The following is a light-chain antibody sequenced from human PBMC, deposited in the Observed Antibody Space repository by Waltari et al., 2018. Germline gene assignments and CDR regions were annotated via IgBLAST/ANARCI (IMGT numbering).Light chain of an antibody. CDR1: SSNIGSNI. J-gene: IGLJ2*01. Sequence: QSVLTQPPSASGAPGQRVTISCSGSSSNIGSNIVNWYQQVPGTTPTLLIYRNEHAPSGVPARFSGSKSGTSASLSISGLRSDDEADYFCSSWDDSLNGRWEFGGGTKVTVI. CDR2: RNE. CDR3: SSWDDSLNGRWE. V-gene: IGLV1-44*01.